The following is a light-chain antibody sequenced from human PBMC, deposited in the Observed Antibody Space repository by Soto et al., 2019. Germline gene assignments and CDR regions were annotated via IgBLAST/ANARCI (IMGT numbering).Light chain of an antibody. CDR3: QQYNNWPLT. Sequence: EIVMTQSPATLPVSPGNRATVSCRPSQSVGNDLAWYQQKPGQAPRLLIYDASTRATGIPARFSGSESGTEFTLAICSLLSDDFAVYSCQQYNNWPLTFGGGTKVDI. CDR2: DAS. CDR1: QSVGND. V-gene: IGKV3D-15*01. J-gene: IGKJ4*01.